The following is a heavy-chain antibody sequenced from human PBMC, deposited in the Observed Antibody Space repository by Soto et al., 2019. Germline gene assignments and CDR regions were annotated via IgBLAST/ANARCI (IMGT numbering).Heavy chain of an antibody. CDR3: AREVWRTVTTDDGDHYYYDGMAV. CDR1: GFTFSSFA. CDR2: ISGDGIST. Sequence: EVQLLESGGGLEQPGGSLRLSCAVSGFTFSSFAMTWVRQAPGKGLEWVSGISGDGISTYYTDSVKGRFTISRDNSKNTLDLQMNSLRVEDTAVYFCAREVWRTVTTDDGDHYYYDGMAVWGQGPTVTVSS. V-gene: IGHV3-23*01. D-gene: IGHD4-17*01. J-gene: IGHJ6*02.